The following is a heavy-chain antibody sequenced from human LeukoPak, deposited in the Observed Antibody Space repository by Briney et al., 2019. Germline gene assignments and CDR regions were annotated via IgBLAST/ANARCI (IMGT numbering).Heavy chain of an antibody. CDR3: SSALYSSGWYYFDY. CDR2: IYTSGST. V-gene: IGHV4-4*07. Sequence: PSETLSLTCTVSGGSISSYYWSWIRQPAGKGLEWIGRIYTSGSTNYNPSLKSRLTMLFNTSENQFFLQLSSIPAADAAVFYCSSALYSSGWYYFDYWGQGTLVSVSS. CDR1: GGSISSYY. D-gene: IGHD6-19*01. J-gene: IGHJ4*02.